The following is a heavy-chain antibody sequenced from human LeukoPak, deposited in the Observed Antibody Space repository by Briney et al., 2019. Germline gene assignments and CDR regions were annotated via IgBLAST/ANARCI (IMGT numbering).Heavy chain of an antibody. J-gene: IGHJ3*02. CDR3: ARDWSGITMMVEAFDI. CDR1: GFTFSSYA. CDR2: ISYDGSNK. Sequence: TGGSLRLSCAASGFTFSSYAMHWVRQAPGKGLEWVAVISYDGSNKYYADSVKGRFTISRDNSKNTLYLQMNSPRAEDTAVYYCARDWSGITMMVEAFDIWGQGTMVTVSS. D-gene: IGHD3-22*01. V-gene: IGHV3-30-3*01.